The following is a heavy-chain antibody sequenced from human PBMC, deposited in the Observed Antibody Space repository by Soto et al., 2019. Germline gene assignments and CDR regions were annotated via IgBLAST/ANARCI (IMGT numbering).Heavy chain of an antibody. Sequence: GGSLRLSCAASGFTFSDYYMNWIRQAPGQGLEWLSFINPRGETRYIADSIRGRFTFSRDNAGRSPYLQMNRLRADDTAVYYCARSGIPLIEILDYWGRGTLVTVSS. CDR2: INPRGETR. J-gene: IGHJ4*01. V-gene: IGHV3-11*01. CDR3: ARSGIPLIEILDY. D-gene: IGHD1-1*01. CDR1: GFTFSDYY.